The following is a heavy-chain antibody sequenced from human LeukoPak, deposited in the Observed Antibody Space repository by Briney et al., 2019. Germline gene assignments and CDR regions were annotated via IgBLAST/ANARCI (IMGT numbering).Heavy chain of an antibody. Sequence: SETLSLTCAVYGGSFSGYYWSWIRQPPGKGLEWIGEINHSGSTYYNPSLKSRVTLSIDTSKNQFSLKLTSVTAADTAVYYCAKVYCSGGSCYSSDAFDIWGQGTMVTVSS. CDR1: GGSFSGYY. J-gene: IGHJ3*02. V-gene: IGHV4-34*01. CDR2: INHSGST. D-gene: IGHD2-15*01. CDR3: AKVYCSGGSCYSSDAFDI.